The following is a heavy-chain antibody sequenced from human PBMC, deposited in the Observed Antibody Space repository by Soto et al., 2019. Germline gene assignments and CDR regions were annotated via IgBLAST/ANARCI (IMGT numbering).Heavy chain of an antibody. D-gene: IGHD3-3*01. CDR1: GGSISSYY. CDR3: ARATYDFWSGYYFDY. CDR2: IYYSGST. Sequence: SEALSLTCTVSGGSISSYYWSWIRQPPGKGLEWIGYIYYSGSTNYNPSLKSRVTISVDTSKNQFSLKLSSVTAADTAVYYCARATYDFWSGYYFDYWGQGTLVTSPQ. J-gene: IGHJ4*02. V-gene: IGHV4-59*01.